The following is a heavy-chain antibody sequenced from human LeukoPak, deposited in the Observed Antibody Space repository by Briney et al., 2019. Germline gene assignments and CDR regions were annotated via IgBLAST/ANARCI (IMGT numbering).Heavy chain of an antibody. CDR1: GFTFSSYA. D-gene: IGHD3-10*01. J-gene: IGHJ6*02. Sequence: PGGSLRLSCAASGFTFSSYAMSWVRQAPGKGLEWVSAISGSGGSTYYADSVKGRFTISRDNSKNTLYLQMNSLRAEDTAVYYCAKAMVRGVSAYGMDVWGQGTTVTASS. V-gene: IGHV3-23*01. CDR3: AKAMVRGVSAYGMDV. CDR2: ISGSGGST.